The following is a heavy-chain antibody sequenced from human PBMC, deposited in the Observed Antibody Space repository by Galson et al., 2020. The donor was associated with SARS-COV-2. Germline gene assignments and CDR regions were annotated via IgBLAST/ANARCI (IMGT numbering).Heavy chain of an antibody. J-gene: IGHJ4*02. D-gene: IGHD3-16*01. CDR1: GFTFSSYG. Sequence: GGSLRLSCAASGFTFSSYGIHWVRQAPGKGLEWVALISHDGSRKHYANSVKGRFTVSRDNFKTTVDLEMNSLRPEDTAVYYCAKDRPNQFQGVRYASWGQGTLVAVSP. CDR2: ISHDGSRK. CDR3: AKDRPNQFQGVRYAS. V-gene: IGHV3-30*18.